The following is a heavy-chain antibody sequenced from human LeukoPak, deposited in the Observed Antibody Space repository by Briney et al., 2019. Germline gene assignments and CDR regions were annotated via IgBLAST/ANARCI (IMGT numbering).Heavy chain of an antibody. Sequence: GGSLRLSCAASGFTVSSNYMSWVRQAPGKGLEWVSVIYSGGSTYYADSVKGRFTISRDNSKNTLYLHMNSLRAEDTAVYYCASATTVTPGIGYWGQGTLVTVSS. CDR2: IYSGGST. J-gene: IGHJ4*02. CDR1: GFTVSSNY. D-gene: IGHD4-17*01. V-gene: IGHV3-53*01. CDR3: ASATTVTPGIGY.